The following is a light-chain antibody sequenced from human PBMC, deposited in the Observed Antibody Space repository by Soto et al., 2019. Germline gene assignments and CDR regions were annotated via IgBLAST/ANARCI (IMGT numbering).Light chain of an antibody. CDR3: QQTSAFPRT. J-gene: IGKJ1*01. CDR2: GAS. V-gene: IGKV1-12*01. CDR1: RDISNS. Sequence: DIQITQSPSSVSASVVDGLTITCRASRDISNSLAWYQQTPGKAPKLLLRGASSLHRGVPSRFSGGGAGTEFTLTISSLQPEDFATYYCQQTSAFPRTFGQGTKVDIK.